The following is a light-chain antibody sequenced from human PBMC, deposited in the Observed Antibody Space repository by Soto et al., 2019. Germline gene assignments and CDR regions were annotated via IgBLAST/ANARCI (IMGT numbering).Light chain of an antibody. CDR1: GSNIGSNY. Sequence: QSVLTQPPSVSAAPGQKVTISCSGSGSNIGSNYVSWYQHLPGTAPKLLIYDNNKRPAGIPDRFSGSKSGTSATLGISGLQTGDEADYYCGTWDSSLSGGPVFGGGTQLTVL. V-gene: IGLV1-51*01. CDR2: DNN. CDR3: GTWDSSLSGGPV. J-gene: IGLJ2*01.